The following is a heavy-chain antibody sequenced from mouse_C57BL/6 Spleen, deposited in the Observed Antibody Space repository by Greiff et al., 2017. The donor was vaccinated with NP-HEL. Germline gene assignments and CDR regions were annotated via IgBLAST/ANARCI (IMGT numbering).Heavy chain of an antibody. V-gene: IGHV5-17*01. J-gene: IGHJ2*01. Sequence: EVKVVESGGGLVKPGGSLKLSCAASGFTFSDYGMHWVRQAPEKGLEWVAYISSGSSTIYYADTVKGRFTISRDNAKNTPFLQMTSLRSEDTAMYYCARGGYGNLCFDYWGQGTTLTVSS. CDR2: ISSGSSTI. D-gene: IGHD2-1*01. CDR3: ARGGYGNLCFDY. CDR1: GFTFSDYG.